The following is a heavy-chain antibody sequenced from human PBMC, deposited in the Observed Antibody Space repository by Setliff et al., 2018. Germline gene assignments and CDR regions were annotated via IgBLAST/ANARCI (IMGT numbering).Heavy chain of an antibody. J-gene: IGHJ5*02. D-gene: IGHD3-16*02. CDR1: GDSISSSNW. CDR2: IFHSGST. V-gene: IGHV4-4*02. Sequence: SETLSLTCAVSGDSISSSNWWSWVRQPPGKGLEWIGQIFHSGSTHYNPSLKSRLTISVDQSKNQFSLKLKSVTAADTAVYYCARLESLGDLSLYGLWFDPWGQGTLVTVSS. CDR3: ARLESLGDLSLYGLWFDP.